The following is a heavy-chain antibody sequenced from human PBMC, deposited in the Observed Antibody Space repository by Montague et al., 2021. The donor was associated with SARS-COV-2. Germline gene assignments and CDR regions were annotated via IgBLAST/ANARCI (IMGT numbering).Heavy chain of an antibody. V-gene: IGHV2-70*01. D-gene: IGHD4-23*01. CDR3: ARIAGPSGTTVVTPVVDYGMDV. CDR2: IDWDDDK. J-gene: IGHJ6*02. CDR1: GFSLCTSGMC. Sequence: PALVKPTQTLTLTCTFSGFSLCTSGMCVSWIRQPPGKALEWVAVIDWDDDKYYNTSLKTRLTISKDTSKNQVVLTMTNMDPVDTATYYCARIAGPSGTTVVTPVVDYGMDVWGQGTTVTVSS.